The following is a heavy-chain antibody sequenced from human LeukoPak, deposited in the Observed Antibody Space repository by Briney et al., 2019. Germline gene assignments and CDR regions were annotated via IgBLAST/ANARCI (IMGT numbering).Heavy chain of an antibody. CDR1: GFTFSSYW. Sequence: GGSLRLSCAVSGFTFSSYWMSWVRQAPGKGLEWVSYISSSGSTIYYADSVKGRFTISRDNAKNSLYLQMNSLRAEDTAVYYCAELGITMIGGVWGKGTTVTISS. J-gene: IGHJ6*04. V-gene: IGHV3-48*04. D-gene: IGHD3-10*02. CDR3: AELGITMIGGV. CDR2: ISSSGSTI.